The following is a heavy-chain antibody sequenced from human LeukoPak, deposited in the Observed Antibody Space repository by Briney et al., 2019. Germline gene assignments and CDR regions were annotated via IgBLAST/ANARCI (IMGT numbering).Heavy chain of an antibody. CDR3: ARGKIKGDAFDI. V-gene: IGHV1-8*02. CDR1: GYTFTGYY. Sequence: ASVKVSCKASGYTFTGYYMHWVRQAPGQGLEWMGRINPNSGNTGYAQKFQGRVTMTRNTSISTAYMELSSLRSEDTAVYYCARGKIKGDAFDIWGQGTMVTVSS. J-gene: IGHJ3*02. CDR2: INPNSGNT.